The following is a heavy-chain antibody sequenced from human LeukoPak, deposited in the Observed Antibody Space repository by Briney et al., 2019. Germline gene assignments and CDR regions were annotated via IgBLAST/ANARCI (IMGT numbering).Heavy chain of an antibody. CDR1: GFTFSSYA. V-gene: IGHV3-53*01. Sequence: GGSLRLSCSASGFTFSSYAMHWVRQAPGKGLEWVSIIYNDGSTYYADSMKGRFTISRDNSKNTLYLQVNSLRAEDTAMYYCARNILFAFDIWGQGTMVTVSS. J-gene: IGHJ3*02. CDR2: IYNDGST. CDR3: ARNILFAFDI.